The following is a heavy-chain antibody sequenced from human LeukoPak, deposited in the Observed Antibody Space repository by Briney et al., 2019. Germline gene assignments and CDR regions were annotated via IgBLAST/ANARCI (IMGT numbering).Heavy chain of an antibody. CDR1: GFTFSSYA. J-gene: IGHJ6*02. CDR3: ATRLPAPKDYYYGMDV. D-gene: IGHD6-25*01. Sequence: GGSLRLSCAASGFTFSSYAMSWVRQAPGKGLEWVSAISGSGGSTYYADSVKGRFTISRDNSKNTLYLQMNSLRAEDTAVYYCATRLPAPKDYYYGMDVWGQGTTVTVSS. CDR2: ISGSGGST. V-gene: IGHV3-23*01.